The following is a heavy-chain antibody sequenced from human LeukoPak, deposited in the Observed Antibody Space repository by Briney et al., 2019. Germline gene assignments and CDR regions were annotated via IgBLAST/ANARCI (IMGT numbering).Heavy chain of an antibody. CDR1: GGSFSGHL. Sequence: SETLSLTCAVSGGSFSGHLWTWLRQSPSNGLEWIGDVNHSGVTRYNPSLSSRLLIFADASKRHFYLNLTSVTAADTALYFCARGQRLFNWFAPWGQGTLVTVSA. J-gene: IGHJ5*02. V-gene: IGHV4-34*01. CDR3: ARGQRLFNWFAP. D-gene: IGHD6-25*01. CDR2: VNHSGVT.